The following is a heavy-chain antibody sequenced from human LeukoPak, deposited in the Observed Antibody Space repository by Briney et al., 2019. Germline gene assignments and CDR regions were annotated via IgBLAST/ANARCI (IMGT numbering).Heavy chain of an antibody. CDR1: GGSFSGYY. CDR2: INHSGST. Sequence: SETLSLTCAVYGGSFSGYYWSWIRQPPGKGLEWIGEINHSGSTNYNPSLKSRVTISVDTSKNQFSLKLSSVTAADTAVYYCARGGRGGSCDSDFDYWGQGTLVTVSS. D-gene: IGHD2-15*01. J-gene: IGHJ4*02. V-gene: IGHV4-34*01. CDR3: ARGGRGGSCDSDFDY.